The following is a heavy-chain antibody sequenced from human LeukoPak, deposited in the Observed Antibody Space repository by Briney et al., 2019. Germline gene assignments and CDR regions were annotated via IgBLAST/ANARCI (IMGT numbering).Heavy chain of an antibody. CDR2: ISSSSSTI. CDR3: ARGGGCSSTSCYMMGAAL. CDR1: GFTFSDYY. D-gene: IGHD2-2*02. V-gene: IGHV3-11*04. Sequence: GGSLRLSCAASGFTFSDYYMSWIRQAPGKGLEWVSYISSSSSTIYYADSVKGRFTISRDNAKNSLYLQMNSLRAEDTAVYYCARGGGCSSTSCYMMGAALWGQGTLVTVSS. J-gene: IGHJ4*02.